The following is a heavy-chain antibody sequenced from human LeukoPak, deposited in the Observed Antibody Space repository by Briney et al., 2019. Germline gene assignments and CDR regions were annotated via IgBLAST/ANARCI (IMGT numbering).Heavy chain of an antibody. CDR3: AKVLSPLQLDFDY. CDR1: GFTFSNYA. D-gene: IGHD6-6*01. Sequence: GGSLRLSCAASGFTFSNYAMAWVRQAPGKGLEWVAFIRYDGSNKYYADSVKGRFTISRDNSKNTLYLQMNSLRAEDTAVYYCAKVLSPLQLDFDYWGQGTLVTVSS. CDR2: IRYDGSNK. J-gene: IGHJ4*02. V-gene: IGHV3-30*02.